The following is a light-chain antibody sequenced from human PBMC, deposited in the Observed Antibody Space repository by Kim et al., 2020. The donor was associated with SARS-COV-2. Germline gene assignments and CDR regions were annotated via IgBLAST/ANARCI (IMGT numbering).Light chain of an antibody. V-gene: IGLV3-19*01. CDR1: SLRSYY. CDR3: NSRDSSGNHQV. CDR2: GKN. J-gene: IGLJ1*01. Sequence: ALGQTVRITCQGDSLRSYYASWYQQKPGQAPILVIYGKNNRPSGIPDRFSGSSSGNTASLTITGAQAEDEADYYCNSRDSSGNHQVFGTGTQVTVL.